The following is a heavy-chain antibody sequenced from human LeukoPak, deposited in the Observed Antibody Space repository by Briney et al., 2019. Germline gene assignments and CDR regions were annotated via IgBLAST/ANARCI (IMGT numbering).Heavy chain of an antibody. CDR1: GGTLSSYA. J-gene: IGHJ5*02. D-gene: IGHD2-15*01. CDR2: IIPIFGIA. V-gene: IGHV1-69*04. Sequence: ASVKVSCKASGGTLSSYAISWVRQAPGQGLEWMGRIIPIFGIANYAQKFQGRVTITADKSTSTAYMELSSLRSEDTAVYYCALRYCSGGSCYSGAWFDPWGQGTLVTVSS. CDR3: ALRYCSGGSCYSGAWFDP.